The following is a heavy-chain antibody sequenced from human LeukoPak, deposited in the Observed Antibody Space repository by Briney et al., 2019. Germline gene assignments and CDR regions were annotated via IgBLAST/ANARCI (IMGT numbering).Heavy chain of an antibody. CDR2: INPNSGGT. CDR3: ARVRFGEKDNDY. J-gene: IGHJ4*02. D-gene: IGHD3-10*01. V-gene: IGHV1-2*02. Sequence: EASVKVSCKASGYTFTGYYMHWVRRAPGQGLVWMGWINPNSGGTNYAQKFQGRVTMTRDTSISTAYMELSRLRSDDTAVYYCARVRFGEKDNDYWGQGTLVTVSS. CDR1: GYTFTGYY.